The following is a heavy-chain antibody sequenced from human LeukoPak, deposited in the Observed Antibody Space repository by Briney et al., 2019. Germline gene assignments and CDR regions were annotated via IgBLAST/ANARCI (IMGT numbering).Heavy chain of an antibody. V-gene: IGHV1-2*02. CDR3: ARGNNYGSGSLFYG. J-gene: IGHJ4*02. CDR2: IDPSTGGT. CDR1: GYTFAGYY. Sequence: ASVKVSCKASGYTFAGYYMHWVRQAPGQGLEWMGWIDPSTGGTNYAQNFQGRVTMTRDTSTTTVYMELSSLKSDDTAVYHCARGNNYGSGSLFYGWGQGTLVTVSS. D-gene: IGHD3-10*01.